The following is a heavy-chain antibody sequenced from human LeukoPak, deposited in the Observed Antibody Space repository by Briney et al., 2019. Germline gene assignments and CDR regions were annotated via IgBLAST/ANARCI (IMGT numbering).Heavy chain of an antibody. CDR2: IYYSGST. V-gene: IGHV4-59*12. Sequence: SETLSLTCTVSGGSISSYYWSWIRQPPGKGLEWIGYIYYSGSTNYNSSLKSRVTISVDTSKNQFSLKLSSVTAADTAVYYCARGAGPHAFDIWGQGTMVTVSS. J-gene: IGHJ3*02. CDR1: GGSISSYY. CDR3: ARGAGPHAFDI.